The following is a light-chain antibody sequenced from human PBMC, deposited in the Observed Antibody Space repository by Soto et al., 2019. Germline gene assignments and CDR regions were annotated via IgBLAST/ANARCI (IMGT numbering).Light chain of an antibody. CDR3: QQYGSSSTWT. CDR2: AAS. Sequence: EIVLTQSPGTLSLSPGERATLSCRASQSVSSAYLAWYQHKPGPPPTLLIYAASSRVTGIPDRFSGSGSGTDFTLTIIRLEPEDFAVYYCQQYGSSSTWTFGQGTKVEIK. V-gene: IGKV3-20*01. J-gene: IGKJ1*01. CDR1: QSVSSAY.